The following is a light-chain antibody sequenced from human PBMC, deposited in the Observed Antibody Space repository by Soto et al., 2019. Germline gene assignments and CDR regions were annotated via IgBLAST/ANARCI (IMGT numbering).Light chain of an antibody. J-gene: IGKJ1*01. CDR1: QSFRRY. V-gene: IGKV3-15*01. CDR2: GAS. Sequence: EIVLTQSPVTLSLSPGERATLSCRASQSFRRYLAWYQQKPGQAPRLLFYGASTRATDIPARFSGTGSGTEFTLTISSLQSEDFAVYYCQQHSKWPRTFGQGTKVDIK. CDR3: QQHSKWPRT.